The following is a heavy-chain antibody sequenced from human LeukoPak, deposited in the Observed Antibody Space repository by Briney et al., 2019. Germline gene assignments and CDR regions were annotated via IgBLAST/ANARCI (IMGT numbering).Heavy chain of an antibody. CDR2: TSDRGDYT. CDR3: ARESTGYY. V-gene: IGHV3-23*01. J-gene: IGHJ4*02. Sequence: GGSLRLSCAASGFTFTSYSMGWVRQAPGKGLEWVSGTSDRGDYTYYADSVKGRFTISRDSSKNTLYLQMNSLRAEDTAVYYCARESTGYYWGQGTLVTVSS. D-gene: IGHD5/OR15-5a*01. CDR1: GFTFTSYS.